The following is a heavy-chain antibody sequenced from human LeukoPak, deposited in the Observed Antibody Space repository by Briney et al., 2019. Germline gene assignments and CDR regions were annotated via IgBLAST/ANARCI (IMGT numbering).Heavy chain of an antibody. J-gene: IGHJ4*02. CDR1: GFTFSDYY. V-gene: IGHV3-11*01. Sequence: PGGSLTLSCAASGFTFSDYYMSWIRQAPGKGLEWVSYINSSGSTIYYADSVKDRITISTDNAKNSLYLQMNSLRAKDTAVYYCARDSLFATTSGGSDYWGQGTLVTVSS. CDR3: ARDSLFATTSGGSDY. D-gene: IGHD3-16*01. CDR2: INSSGSTI.